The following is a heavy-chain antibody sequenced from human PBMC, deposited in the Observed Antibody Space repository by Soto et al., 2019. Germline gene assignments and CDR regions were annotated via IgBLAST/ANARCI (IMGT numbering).Heavy chain of an antibody. CDR1: GFTFSLYS. CDR2: ISRSSTGI. D-gene: IGHD3-10*01. V-gene: IGHV3-48*04. CDR3: ARAVTWGLDV. Sequence: EVQLVESGGGLVQPGGSLRLSCAASGFTFSLYSMSWVRQAPGKGLEWVSYISRSSTGIHYADSVKGRFTISRDDVTNSMHLQMNRLRAGDTAVYYCARAVTWGLDVWGQGTTVSISS. J-gene: IGHJ6*01.